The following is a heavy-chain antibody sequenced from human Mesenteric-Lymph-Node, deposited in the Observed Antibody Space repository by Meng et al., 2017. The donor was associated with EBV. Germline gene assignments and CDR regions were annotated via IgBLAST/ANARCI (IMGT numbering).Heavy chain of an antibody. CDR2: IFYTGST. CDR1: GDSTINGGHY. D-gene: IGHD4-17*01. V-gene: IGHV4-30-4*01. CDR3: ARDTNGDYGWVDP. Sequence: GQFPGAVQGLVKPSHTLSLTCAVAGDSTINGGHYWTWIRQPPGKGLEWIGYIFYTGSTYYNPSLKSRVTISLDISKNQFSLNLTSVTAADTAVYYCARDTNGDYGWVDPWGQGTLVTVSS. J-gene: IGHJ5*02.